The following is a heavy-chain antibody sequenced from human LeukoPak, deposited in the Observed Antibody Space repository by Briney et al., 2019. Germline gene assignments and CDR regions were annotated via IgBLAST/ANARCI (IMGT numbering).Heavy chain of an antibody. Sequence: GGSLRLSCAASGFTFRNYGMYWVRQAPGKGLEWVAIIWYDGSNKYYTDSAKGRFTISRDNSKNTLFLQMNSLRVEDTAVYYCARDRVGATDYFDYWGQGTLVTVSS. CDR1: GFTFRNYG. D-gene: IGHD1-26*01. V-gene: IGHV3-33*02. CDR2: IWYDGSNK. J-gene: IGHJ4*02. CDR3: ARDRVGATDYFDY.